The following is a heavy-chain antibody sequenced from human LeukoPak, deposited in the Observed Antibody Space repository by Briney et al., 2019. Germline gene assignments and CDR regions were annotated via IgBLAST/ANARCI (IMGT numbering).Heavy chain of an antibody. Sequence: PSETLSLTCTVSGGSISSSSDYWGWIRQPPGKGLEWIASIYYSGSTYYNNPSLKSRVTISVDTSKSQFSLKLSSVTAADTAVYYCARSGNSFLVDYWGRGTLVTVSS. V-gene: IGHV4-39*01. D-gene: IGHD5-18*01. CDR1: GGSISSSSDY. CDR3: ARSGNSFLVDY. CDR2: IYYSGST. J-gene: IGHJ4*02.